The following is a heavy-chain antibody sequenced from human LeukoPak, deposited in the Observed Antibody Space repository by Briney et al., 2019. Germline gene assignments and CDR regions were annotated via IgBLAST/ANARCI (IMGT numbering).Heavy chain of an antibody. D-gene: IGHD2-15*01. V-gene: IGHV4-4*07. CDR3: GRAPSGCGGTCPSDH. J-gene: IGHJ5*02. Sequence: SETLSLTCTVSGGSISGYFWSWIRQPAGKGLEWIGRIHDNGDSNHNPSLKSRNTMALDTSRNQASLKLTSVTAADTAVYYCGRAPSGCGGTCPSDHWGPGTLVTVSS. CDR2: IHDNGDS. CDR1: GGSISGYF.